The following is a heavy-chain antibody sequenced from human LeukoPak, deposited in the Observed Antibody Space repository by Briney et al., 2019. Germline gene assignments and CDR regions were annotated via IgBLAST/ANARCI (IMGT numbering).Heavy chain of an antibody. J-gene: IGHJ6*02. CDR3: ARVSLGNEPGSPQNYYYYSMDV. V-gene: IGHV1-69*13. CDR1: GGTFSSYA. Sequence: ASVKVSCKASGGTFSSYAISWVRQAPGQGLEWMGGIIPIFGTANYAQKFQGRVTITADESTSTAYMELSSLRSEDTAVYYCARVSLGNEPGSPQNYYYYSMDVWGQGTTVTVSS. CDR2: IIPIFGTA.